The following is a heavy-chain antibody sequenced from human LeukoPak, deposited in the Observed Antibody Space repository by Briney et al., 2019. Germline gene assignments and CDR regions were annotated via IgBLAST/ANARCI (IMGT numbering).Heavy chain of an antibody. CDR2: ISGSGGST. CDR3: AKRITVVARDAFDF. Sequence: GGSLRLSCAASGXTFSTYAVSWVRQAPGKGLEWVSSISGSGGSTFYADSVKGRFTISRDNSKNTFYLQMNSLRAEDTAIYYCAKRITVVARDAFDFWGQGTMVTVSS. J-gene: IGHJ3*01. V-gene: IGHV3-23*01. D-gene: IGHD1-14*01. CDR1: GXTFSTYA.